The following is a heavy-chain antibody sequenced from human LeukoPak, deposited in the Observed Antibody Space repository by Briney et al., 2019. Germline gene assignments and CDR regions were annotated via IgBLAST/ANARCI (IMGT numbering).Heavy chain of an antibody. CDR2: IIPIFGTA. V-gene: IGHV1-69*01. D-gene: IGHD5-12*01. CDR3: AYSGYDIAYYGMDV. J-gene: IGHJ6*02. Sequence: AASVKVSCKASGGTFSSYAISWVRQAPGQGLEWMGGIIPIFGTANYAQKFQGRVTITADESTSTAYMELSSLRSEDTAVYYCAYSGYDIAYYGMDVWGQGTTVTVSS. CDR1: GGTFSSYA.